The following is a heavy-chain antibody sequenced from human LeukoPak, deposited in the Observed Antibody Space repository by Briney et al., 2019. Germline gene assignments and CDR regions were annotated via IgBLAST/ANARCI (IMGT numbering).Heavy chain of an antibody. Sequence: TGGSLRLSCAASGFTVSSNYMSWVRQAPGKGLEWGSVIYSGGSTYYADSVKGRFTISRDNSKNTLYLQMNSLRAEDTAVYYCAATTLITMVRGVISNGYMDVWGKGTTVTVSS. D-gene: IGHD3-10*01. CDR1: GFTVSSNY. V-gene: IGHV3-66*02. J-gene: IGHJ6*03. CDR2: IYSGGST. CDR3: AATTLITMVRGVISNGYMDV.